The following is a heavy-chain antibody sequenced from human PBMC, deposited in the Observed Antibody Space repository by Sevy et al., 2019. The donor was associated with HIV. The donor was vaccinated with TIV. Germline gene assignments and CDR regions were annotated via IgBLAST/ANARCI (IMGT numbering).Heavy chain of an antibody. CDR2: LSFDARNE. V-gene: IGHV3-30*04. J-gene: IGHJ3*02. Sequence: GGSLRLSCAASGLPFSSYAMHWVRQGPGKGLGWVAVLSFDARNEAYADSVKGRFTISRDNSKNTLYLQMNSLRAEDTAVYYCARFPPERAFDIWGQGTMVTVSS. CDR3: ARFPPERAFDI. CDR1: GLPFSSYA.